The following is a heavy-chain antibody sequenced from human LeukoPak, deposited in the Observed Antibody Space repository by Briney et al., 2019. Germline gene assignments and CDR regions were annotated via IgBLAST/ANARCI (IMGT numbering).Heavy chain of an antibody. CDR2: INAGNGNT. V-gene: IGHV1-3*03. CDR3: ARETPYYYYMDV. Sequence: ASVKVSCKASGYTFTSYAMHWVRQAPGQRLEWMGWINAGNGNTKYSQEFQGRVTITRDTSASTAYMELSSLRSEGMAVYYCARETPYYYYMDVWGKGTTVTVSS. J-gene: IGHJ6*03. CDR1: GYTFTSYA. D-gene: IGHD4-23*01.